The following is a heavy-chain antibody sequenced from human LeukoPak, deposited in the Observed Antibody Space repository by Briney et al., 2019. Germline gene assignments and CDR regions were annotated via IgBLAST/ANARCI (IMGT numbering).Heavy chain of an antibody. CDR3: MGADYGGH. CDR1: GGSISSGLYS. D-gene: IGHD4-17*01. J-gene: IGHJ4*02. V-gene: IGHV4-30-2*01. CDR2: IYHTGST. Sequence: SQTLSLTCDVSGGSISSGLYSWSWIRQPLGKGLEWIGYIYHTGSTYYNPSLKSRVTISVDTSKNQFSLRLSSVTAADTAVYYCMGADYGGHWGQGTLVTVSS.